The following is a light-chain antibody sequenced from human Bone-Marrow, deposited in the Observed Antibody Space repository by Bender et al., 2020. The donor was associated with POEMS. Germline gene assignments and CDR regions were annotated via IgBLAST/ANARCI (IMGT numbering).Light chain of an antibody. CDR1: SSNIGNNY. Sequence: SVLTQPPSVSAAPGQKVTISCSGSSSNIGNNYVAWYQQFPGTAPKLLIYDNDKRPSGTPDRFSGSKSGNTASLAISGLQSEDEADYYCSSYTRSNTRVFGGGTKLTVL. V-gene: IGLV1-51*01. J-gene: IGLJ3*02. CDR3: SSYTRSNTRV. CDR2: DND.